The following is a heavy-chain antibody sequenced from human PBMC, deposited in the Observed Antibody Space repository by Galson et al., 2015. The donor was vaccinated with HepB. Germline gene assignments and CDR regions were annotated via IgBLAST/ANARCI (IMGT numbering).Heavy chain of an antibody. CDR1: GGSFSGYY. Sequence: LSLTCAVYGGSFSGYYWSWIRQPPGKGLEWIGEINHSGFTNYNPSLKSRVTISVDTSKDQFSLKLSSVTATDTAVYYCARGPLVVPAPSLGYYYMDVWGKGTTVTVSS. V-gene: IGHV4-34*01. CDR3: ARGPLVVPAPSLGYYYMDV. CDR2: INHSGFT. J-gene: IGHJ6*03. D-gene: IGHD2-2*01.